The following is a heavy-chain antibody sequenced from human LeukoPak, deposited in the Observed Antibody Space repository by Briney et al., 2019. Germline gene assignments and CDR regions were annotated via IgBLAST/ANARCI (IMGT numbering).Heavy chain of an antibody. D-gene: IGHD3-3*01. V-gene: IGHV4-61*09. Sequence: SQTLSLTCTVSGGSISSGSYFWSWIRQPAGKGLEWIGHIYTSGTTNYNPSLKSRATISADTSKNQFSLKLSSVTAADTAVYYCARGITIFGVVIQNWFDPWGQGTLVTVSS. CDR2: IYTSGTT. J-gene: IGHJ5*02. CDR1: GGSISSGSYF. CDR3: ARGITIFGVVIQNWFDP.